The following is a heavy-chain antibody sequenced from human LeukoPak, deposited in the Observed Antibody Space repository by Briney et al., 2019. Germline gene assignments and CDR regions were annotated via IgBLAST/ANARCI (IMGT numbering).Heavy chain of an antibody. V-gene: IGHV4-31*03. CDR3: AREKTAYYYDSSGYSEGAFGI. CDR2: IYYSGST. CDR1: GGSISSGGYY. D-gene: IGHD3-22*01. Sequence: SQTLSLTCTVSGGSISSGGYYWSWIRQHPGKGLEWIGYIYYSGSTYYNPSLKSRITISVDTSKNQFSLKLSSVTAADTAVYYCAREKTAYYYDSSGYSEGAFGIWGQGTMVTVSS. J-gene: IGHJ3*02.